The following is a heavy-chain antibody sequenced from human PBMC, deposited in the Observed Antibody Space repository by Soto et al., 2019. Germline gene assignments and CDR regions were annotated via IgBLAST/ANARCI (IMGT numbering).Heavy chain of an antibody. D-gene: IGHD3-22*01. CDR3: ARDGYYYDSSGYYYSDY. Sequence: RASVKVSCKTSGYTFSSIGISWVRQAPGQGLEWMGWISPHKGDTYYAQRLQGRVTMTTDTSTSTAYMELSSLRSEDTAVYYCARDGYYYDSSGYYYSDYWGQGTLVTVSS. CDR2: ISPHKGDT. V-gene: IGHV1-18*01. J-gene: IGHJ4*02. CDR1: GYTFSSIG.